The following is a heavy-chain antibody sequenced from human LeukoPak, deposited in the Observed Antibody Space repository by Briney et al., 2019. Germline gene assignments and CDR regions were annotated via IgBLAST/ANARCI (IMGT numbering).Heavy chain of an antibody. CDR2: ISWNSGSI. D-gene: IGHD6-13*01. CDR3: AKDSGSSWYYFDY. V-gene: IGHV3-9*03. Sequence: PGRSLRLSCAASGFTFDDYAMHWVRQAPGKGLEWVSGISWNSGSIGYADSVKGRFTISRDNAKNSLYLQMNSLRAEDMALYYCAKDSGSSWYYFDYWGQGTLVTVS. CDR1: GFTFDDYA. J-gene: IGHJ4*02.